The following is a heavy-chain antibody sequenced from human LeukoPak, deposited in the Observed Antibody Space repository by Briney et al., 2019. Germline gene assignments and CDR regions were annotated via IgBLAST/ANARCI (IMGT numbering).Heavy chain of an antibody. Sequence: SLRXSCXAXGFTFSSYAMSWVRQAPGKGLEWVSAISGSGGSTYYADSLNARFTISRHNSNNTLYLQMNSLRAEDTAVYYCARDQQLGLDYWGQGTLVTVSS. CDR3: ARDQQLGLDY. CDR2: ISGSGGST. V-gene: IGHV3-23*01. D-gene: IGHD6-6*01. CDR1: GFTFSSYA. J-gene: IGHJ4*02.